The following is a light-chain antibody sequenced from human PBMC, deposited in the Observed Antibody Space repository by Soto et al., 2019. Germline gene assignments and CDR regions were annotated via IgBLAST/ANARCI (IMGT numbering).Light chain of an antibody. J-gene: IGKJ2*01. CDR3: QQYNSYPPYT. V-gene: IGKV1-5*03. CDR2: KAS. Sequence: DIQMTQSPSTLSASVGDRVTITCRASQSISRWLAWYHQKPGKAPKLLIYKASSLESGVPARFSGSGSGTEFTLTISSLQPDDFATYYCQQYNSYPPYTFGQGTKLEIK. CDR1: QSISRW.